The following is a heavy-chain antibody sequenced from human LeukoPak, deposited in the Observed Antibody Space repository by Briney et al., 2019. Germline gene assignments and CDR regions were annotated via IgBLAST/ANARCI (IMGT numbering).Heavy chain of an antibody. Sequence: SETLSLTCAVYGGSFSGYYWSWIRQPPGKGRERIGEISHSGSTNYNPSLKSRVTISVDTSKNQFSLKLSSVTAADTAVYYCARVSGSSGYYQYYYYYYYMDVWGKGTTVTVSS. V-gene: IGHV4-34*01. D-gene: IGHD3-22*01. CDR2: ISHSGST. CDR3: ARVSGSSGYYQYYYYYYYMDV. CDR1: GGSFSGYY. J-gene: IGHJ6*03.